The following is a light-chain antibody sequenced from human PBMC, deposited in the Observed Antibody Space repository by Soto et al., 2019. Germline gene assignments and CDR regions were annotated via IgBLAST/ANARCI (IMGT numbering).Light chain of an antibody. J-gene: IGLJ2*01. CDR2: EGT. V-gene: IGLV2-23*03. Sequence: QSALTQPASVSGSPGQSITISSTGTSSDVGSYNLVSWYQQHPGKAPKLMIYEGTKRPSGVSNRFSGSKSGTTASLTISGLQAEDEADYYCCSYAGSSTFVFGGGTKVTVL. CDR3: CSYAGSSTFV. CDR1: SSDVGSYNL.